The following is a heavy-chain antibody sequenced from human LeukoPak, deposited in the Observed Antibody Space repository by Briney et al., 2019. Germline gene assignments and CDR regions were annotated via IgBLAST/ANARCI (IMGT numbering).Heavy chain of an antibody. Sequence: SETLSLTCTVSGGPISSFYWSWIRQPPGKAVEWIGYIYYSGSTNYNPSLKSRVTISVDTSKNQFSLKLSSVTAADTAVYYCARAGYCSGGSCYLRYYYYYGMDVWGQGTTVTVSS. J-gene: IGHJ6*02. CDR1: GGPISSFY. V-gene: IGHV4-59*13. D-gene: IGHD2-15*01. CDR2: IYYSGST. CDR3: ARAGYCSGGSCYLRYYYYYGMDV.